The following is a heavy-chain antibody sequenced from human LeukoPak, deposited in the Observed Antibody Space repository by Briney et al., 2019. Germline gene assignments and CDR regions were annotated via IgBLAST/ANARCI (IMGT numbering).Heavy chain of an antibody. CDR2: ISVYNGDT. CDR1: GYTFSSYG. J-gene: IGHJ4*02. D-gene: IGHD6-19*01. CDR3: ARAGTSGWQPFDD. Sequence: ASVKVSFRASGYTFSSYGITWVRQAPGQGLEWMGWISVYNGDTNYAQKVQSRVTMTTDTSTTTAYMELGSLRPDDTAVYYCARAGTSGWQPFDDWGQGTLVTVSS. V-gene: IGHV1-18*01.